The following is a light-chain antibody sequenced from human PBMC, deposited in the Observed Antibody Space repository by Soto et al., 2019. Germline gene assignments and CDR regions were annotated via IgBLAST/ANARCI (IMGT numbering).Light chain of an antibody. J-gene: IGKJ2*01. CDR3: QQYGNSPYT. V-gene: IGKV3-20*01. CDR1: QSVTNNF. Sequence: EIVLTQSPGTLSLSPGERATLSCRASQSVTNNFLAWYQQNHGQAPRLLIYTASTRATGIPDRFSGSGSGTDVSLTISRLEPEDFAVYYCQQYGNSPYTFGEGTKLEIK. CDR2: TAS.